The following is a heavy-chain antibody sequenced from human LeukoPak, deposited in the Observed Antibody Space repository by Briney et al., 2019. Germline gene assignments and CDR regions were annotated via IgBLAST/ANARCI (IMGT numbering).Heavy chain of an antibody. CDR2: INPNSGGT. CDR3: ARDNYGDYERDWFDP. V-gene: IGHV1-2*06. Sequence: ASVKVSCKASGYTFTGYYMHWVRQAPGQGLEWMGRINPNSGGTNYAQKFQGRVTMTRDTSISTAYMELSRLRSDDTAVYYCARDNYGDYERDWFDPWGQATLVTVSS. J-gene: IGHJ5*02. D-gene: IGHD4-17*01. CDR1: GYTFTGYY.